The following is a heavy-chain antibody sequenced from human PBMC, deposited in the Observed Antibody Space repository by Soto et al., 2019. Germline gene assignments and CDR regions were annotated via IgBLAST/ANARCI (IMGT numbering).Heavy chain of an antibody. J-gene: IGHJ5*02. Sequence: QVQLVQSGAEVKKPGSSVKVSCKASGGTFSSYAISWVRQAPGQGLEWMGGIIPIFGTANCAQKFQGRVTITADKSTSTAYMELSSLRSEDTAVYYCARNMGYCSSTSCYTGGWFDPWGQGTLVTVSS. CDR3: ARNMGYCSSTSCYTGGWFDP. V-gene: IGHV1-69*06. CDR2: IIPIFGTA. D-gene: IGHD2-2*02. CDR1: GGTFSSYA.